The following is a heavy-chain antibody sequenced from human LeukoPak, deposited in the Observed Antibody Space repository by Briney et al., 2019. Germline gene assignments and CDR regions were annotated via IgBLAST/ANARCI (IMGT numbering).Heavy chain of an antibody. D-gene: IGHD3-10*01. CDR2: INHSGST. V-gene: IGHV4-34*01. J-gene: IGHJ4*02. CDR1: GGSFSGYY. CDR3: ATSPWVVQGSGSCYNGGWRNY. Sequence: SSETLSLTCAVYGGSFSGYYWSWIRQPPGKGLEWIGEINHSGSTNYNPSLKSRVTISVDTSKNQFSLKLSSVTAADTAVYYCATSPWVVQGSGSCYNGGWRNYWGQGTLVTVSS.